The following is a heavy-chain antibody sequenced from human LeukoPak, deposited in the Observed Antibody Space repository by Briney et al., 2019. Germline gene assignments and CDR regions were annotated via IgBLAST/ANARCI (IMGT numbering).Heavy chain of an antibody. CDR1: GGSFSGYY. Sequence: SETLSLTCAVYGGSFSGYYWSWIRQPAGKVLEWIGEINHSGSTNYNPSLKSRVTISVDTSKNQFSLKLSSVTAADTAVYYCARDHYYDSSGYSYRRRLTNAFDIWGQGTMVTVSS. V-gene: IGHV4-34*01. CDR3: ARDHYYDSSGYSYRRRLTNAFDI. D-gene: IGHD3-22*01. J-gene: IGHJ3*02. CDR2: INHSGST.